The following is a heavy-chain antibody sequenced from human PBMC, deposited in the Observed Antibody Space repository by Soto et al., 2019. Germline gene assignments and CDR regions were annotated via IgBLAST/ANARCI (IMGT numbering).Heavy chain of an antibody. J-gene: IGHJ3*02. Sequence: GGSLRLSCAASGFTFSSYDMSWVRQAPGKGLEWVSANSGSGGSTYYADSVKGRFTISRDNSKNTLYLQMNSLRAEDTTVYYCANSLYNWNYDALDIWGQGTMVTVSS. D-gene: IGHD1-20*01. V-gene: IGHV3-23*01. CDR2: NSGSGGST. CDR3: ANSLYNWNYDALDI. CDR1: GFTFSSYD.